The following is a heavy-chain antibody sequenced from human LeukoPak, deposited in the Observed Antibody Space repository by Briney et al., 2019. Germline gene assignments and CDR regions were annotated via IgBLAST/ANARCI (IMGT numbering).Heavy chain of an antibody. V-gene: IGHV1-8*01. D-gene: IGHD2-2*01. J-gene: IGHJ4*02. Sequence: ASVKVSCKASGYTFTSYDINWVRQATGKGLEWMGWMNPNSGNTGYAQKFQGRVTITRNTSISTAYMELSSLRSEDTAVYYCATRYCSSTSYPDYWGQGTLVTVSS. CDR2: MNPNSGNT. CDR1: GYTFTSYD. CDR3: ATRYCSSTSYPDY.